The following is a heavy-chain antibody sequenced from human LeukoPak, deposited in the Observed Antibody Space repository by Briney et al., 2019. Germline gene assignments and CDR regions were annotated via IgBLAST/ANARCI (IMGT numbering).Heavy chain of an antibody. CDR2: INHSGST. CDR1: GGSFSGYY. CDR3: ARFGTARYYYYYGMDV. Sequence: SETQSLTCAVYGGSFSGYYWSWIRQPPGKGLEWIGEINHSGSTNYNPSLKSRVTISVDTSKNQFSLKLSSVTAADTAVYYCARFGTARYYYYYGMDVWGQGTTVTVSS. V-gene: IGHV4-34*01. J-gene: IGHJ6*02. D-gene: IGHD3-16*01.